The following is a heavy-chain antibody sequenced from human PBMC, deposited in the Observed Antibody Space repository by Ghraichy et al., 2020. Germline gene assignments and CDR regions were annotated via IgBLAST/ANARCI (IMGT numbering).Heavy chain of an antibody. V-gene: IGHV1-8*01. Sequence: ASVKVSCKASGYTFTSYDINWVRQATGQGLEWMGWMNPNSGNTGYAQKFQGRVTMTRNTSISTAYMELSSLRSEDTAVYYCARGRPLNYDILTGYYGWENPRIYYYYYGMDVWGQGTTVTVSS. CDR3: ARGRPLNYDILTGYYGWENPRIYYYYYGMDV. J-gene: IGHJ6*02. CDR2: MNPNSGNT. D-gene: IGHD3-9*01. CDR1: GYTFTSYD.